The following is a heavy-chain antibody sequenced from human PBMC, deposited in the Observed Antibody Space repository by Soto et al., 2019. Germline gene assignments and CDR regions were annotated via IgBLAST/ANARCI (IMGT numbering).Heavy chain of an antibody. V-gene: IGHV3-33*01. CDR1: GFTFSSYG. D-gene: IGHD3-3*01. J-gene: IGHJ6*02. Sequence: GGSLRLSCAASGFTFSSYGMHWVRQAPGKGLEWVAVIWYDGSNKYYADSVKGRFTISRDNSKNTLYLQMNSLRAEDTAVYYCARDLILYDFWSGYYTDYYYYGMDVWGQGTTVTVSS. CDR2: IWYDGSNK. CDR3: ARDLILYDFWSGYYTDYYYYGMDV.